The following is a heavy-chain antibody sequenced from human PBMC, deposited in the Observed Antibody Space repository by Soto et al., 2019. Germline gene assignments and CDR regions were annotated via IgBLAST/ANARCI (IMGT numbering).Heavy chain of an antibody. CDR2: ISYDGGLQ. Sequence: QAHLGESGGGVVQPGRSLRLSCAAAGFTFTSYGMHWVRQAPDTRLEWVAVISYDGGLQHYADSVKGRFTISRDNSKNMVLLQMNSLRAEDTAVYYCVSDRGYGHASVPYSWGQGTLVSVSA. V-gene: IGHV3-30*03. CDR3: VSDRGYGHASVPYS. D-gene: IGHD5-18*01. CDR1: GFTFTSYG. J-gene: IGHJ4*02.